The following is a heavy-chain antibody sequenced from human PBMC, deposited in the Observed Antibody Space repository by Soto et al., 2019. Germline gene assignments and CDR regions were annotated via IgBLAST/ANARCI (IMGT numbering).Heavy chain of an antibody. CDR1: GGSISSGGYY. V-gene: IGHV4-31*03. Sequence: QVQLQESGPGLVKPSQTLSLTCTVSGGSISSGGYYWSWIRQHPGKGLEWIGYIYYSGRTYYNPPLQSRVTISVDTSTNQFSLKLSSVTAADTAVYYCARVRSCYGQDFDYWGQGTLVTVSS. D-gene: IGHD5-12*01. CDR2: IYYSGRT. J-gene: IGHJ4*02. CDR3: ARVRSCYGQDFDY.